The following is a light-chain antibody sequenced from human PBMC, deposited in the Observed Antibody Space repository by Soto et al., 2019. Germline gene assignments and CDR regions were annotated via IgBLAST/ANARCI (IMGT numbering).Light chain of an antibody. V-gene: IGKV3-15*01. Sequence: EVVMTQSPATLSLSPGERATLSCRASQSVSSLLAWYQQKPGQAPRLLIYRASTRATGISGRFSGSGSGTEFTLTITSLQSEDFAVYYCQQYGSSLFTFGPGTKVDFK. J-gene: IGKJ3*01. CDR2: RAS. CDR1: QSVSSL. CDR3: QQYGSSLFT.